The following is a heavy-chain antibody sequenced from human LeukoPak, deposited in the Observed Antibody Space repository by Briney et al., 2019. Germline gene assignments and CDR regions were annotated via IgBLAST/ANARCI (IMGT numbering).Heavy chain of an antibody. V-gene: IGHV3-72*01. D-gene: IGHD6-13*01. Sequence: GGSLRLSCVASGFTPSDHYMDWVRQAPGKGLEWVGRSRHKAKRYSTEYAASVKGRFTISRDDSKNSLYLQMNSLRTEDTAVYYCTRVLAAAANALDIWGQGTMVTVSS. CDR1: GFTPSDHY. CDR2: SRHKAKRYST. J-gene: IGHJ3*02. CDR3: TRVLAAAANALDI.